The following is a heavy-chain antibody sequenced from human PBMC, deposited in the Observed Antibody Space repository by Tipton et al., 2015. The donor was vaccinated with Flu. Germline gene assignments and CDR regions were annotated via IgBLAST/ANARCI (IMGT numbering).Heavy chain of an antibody. Sequence: SLRLSCKASGFDFSVYGMHWVRRAPGKGLEWVAVIWYDGSNIHYADSVKGRFTVSRDNFRNTLYLQMNGLRVDDTGVYYCARDEGVVNYYFGMDVWGQGTTVSVSS. V-gene: IGHV3-33*01. CDR3: ARDEGVVNYYFGMDV. CDR1: GFDFSVYG. J-gene: IGHJ6*02. CDR2: IWYDGSNI.